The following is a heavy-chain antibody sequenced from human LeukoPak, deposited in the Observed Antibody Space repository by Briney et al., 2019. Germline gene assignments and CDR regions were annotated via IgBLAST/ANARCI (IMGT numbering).Heavy chain of an antibody. D-gene: IGHD3-22*01. V-gene: IGHV3-64*01. Sequence: GESLKISCAASGFTFSSYAMHWVRQAPGKGLEYVSAISSNGGSTYYANSVKGRFTISRDNSKNTLYLQMGSLRAEDMAVYYCAKGSKAVVFTRDHYMDVWGKGTTVTFSS. J-gene: IGHJ6*03. CDR2: ISSNGGST. CDR3: AKGSKAVVFTRDHYMDV. CDR1: GFTFSSYA.